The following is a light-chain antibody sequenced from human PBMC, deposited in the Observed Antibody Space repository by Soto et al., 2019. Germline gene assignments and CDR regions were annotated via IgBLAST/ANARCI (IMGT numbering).Light chain of an antibody. V-gene: IGKV3-11*01. CDR3: HQRTRWPPT. CDR1: QSISVY. J-gene: IGKJ4*01. CDR2: DAS. Sequence: EIVLSQSPATLSLSPGERASLSCRASQSISVYLAWYQQKSGQPPRLLIYDASNRATGIPARFSGSGSATDFTLTISSLEPEDFAVYYCHQRTRWPPTFGGGTKVEI.